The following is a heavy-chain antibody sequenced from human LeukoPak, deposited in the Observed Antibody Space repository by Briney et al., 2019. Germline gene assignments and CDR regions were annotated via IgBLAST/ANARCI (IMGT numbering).Heavy chain of an antibody. J-gene: IGHJ5*02. D-gene: IGHD3-22*01. CDR3: AREGDYDSSGYYYRWFDP. CDR1: GGSISSYY. Sequence: SETLSLTCTVSGGSISSYYWSWIRQPPGKGLEWIGYIYYSGSTNYNPSLKSRVTISVDTSKNQFSLKLSSVTAADTAVYYCAREGDYDSSGYYYRWFDPWGQGTLVTVSS. CDR2: IYYSGST. V-gene: IGHV4-59*01.